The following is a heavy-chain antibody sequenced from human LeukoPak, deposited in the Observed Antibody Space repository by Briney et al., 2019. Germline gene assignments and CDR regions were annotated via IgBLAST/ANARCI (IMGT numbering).Heavy chain of an antibody. J-gene: IGHJ4*02. Sequence: GGSLRLSCAASGFTFSGYDMHWVRQAPGKGVEWVAFIRYDGSNKYYADSVKGRFTISRDNSKNTLYLQMNSLRAEDTAVYYCAKSHCATFTCSYDDWGQGTLVTVSA. CDR2: IRYDGSNK. CDR1: GFTFSGYD. D-gene: IGHD2/OR15-2a*01. CDR3: AKSHCATFTCSYDD. V-gene: IGHV3-30*02.